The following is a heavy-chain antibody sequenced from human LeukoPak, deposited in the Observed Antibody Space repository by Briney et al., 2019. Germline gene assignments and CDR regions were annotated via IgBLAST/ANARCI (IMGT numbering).Heavy chain of an antibody. J-gene: IGHJ5*02. CDR1: GGSISSSSYY. D-gene: IGHD4-17*01. CDR3: ASPLRLNNWFDP. V-gene: IGHV4-39*07. CDR2: IYYSGST. Sequence: SETLSLTCTVSGGSISSSSYYWGWIRQPPGKGLEWIGSIYYSGSTYYNPSLKSRVTISVDTAKNQFSLKLSSVTAADTAVYYCASPLRLNNWFDPWGQGTLVTVSS.